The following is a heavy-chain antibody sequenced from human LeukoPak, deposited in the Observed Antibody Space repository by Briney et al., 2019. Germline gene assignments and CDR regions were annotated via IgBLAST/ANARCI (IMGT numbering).Heavy chain of an antibody. D-gene: IGHD3-10*01. V-gene: IGHV1-2*02. J-gene: IGHJ4*02. Sequence: ASVKVSCKASGYTFTGYYMHWVRQAPGQGLEWMGWINPNSGGTNYAQKFQGRVTMTRDTSISTAYMELRRLTSGDTAVYFCAREIRGVTFEYWGQGTLVTVSP. CDR1: GYTFTGYY. CDR3: AREIRGVTFEY. CDR2: INPNSGGT.